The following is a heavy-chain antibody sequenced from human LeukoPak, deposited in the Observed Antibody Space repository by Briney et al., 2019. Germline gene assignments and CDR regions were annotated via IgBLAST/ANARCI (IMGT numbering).Heavy chain of an antibody. Sequence: GGSLRLSCAASGFTFSNYNMNWVRQAPGKGLEWVSSITSSSTYINYADSVKGRFTISRDNAKNSLYLQMNSLRAEDTAVYYCARDRSPGNLDYWGQGTLVTVSS. J-gene: IGHJ4*02. CDR1: GFTFSNYN. CDR2: ITSSSTYI. CDR3: ARDRSPGNLDY. V-gene: IGHV3-21*01. D-gene: IGHD1-14*01.